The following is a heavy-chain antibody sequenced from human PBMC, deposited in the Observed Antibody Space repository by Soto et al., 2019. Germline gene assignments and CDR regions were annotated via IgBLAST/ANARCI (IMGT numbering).Heavy chain of an antibody. CDR2: ISWNSGSR. CDR3: AKDQAAMITFSSIHY. D-gene: IGHD3-22*01. Sequence: GGSLRLSCAASGFTFDDYAIHWVRQAPGKGLEWVSGISWNSGSRGYADSVKGRFTISRDNAKNSLYLQMNSLRAEDTALYYCAKDQAAMITFSSIHYWGQGTLVTVSS. V-gene: IGHV3-9*01. J-gene: IGHJ4*02. CDR1: GFTFDDYA.